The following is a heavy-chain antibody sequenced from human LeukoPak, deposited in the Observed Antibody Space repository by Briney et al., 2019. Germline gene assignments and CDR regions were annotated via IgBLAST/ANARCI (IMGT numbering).Heavy chain of an antibody. J-gene: IGHJ6*02. V-gene: IGHV4-4*07. Sequence: SETLSLTCTVSGGSISSYYWSWIRQPAGKGLEWIGRIYTSGSTNYNPSLKSRVTMSVDTSKNQFSLKLSSVTAADTAVYYCARRPEGNGWYKGGYYYYYGMDVWGQGTTVTVSS. CDR2: IYTSGST. CDR3: ARRPEGNGWYKGGYYYYYGMDV. CDR1: GGSISSYY. D-gene: IGHD6-19*01.